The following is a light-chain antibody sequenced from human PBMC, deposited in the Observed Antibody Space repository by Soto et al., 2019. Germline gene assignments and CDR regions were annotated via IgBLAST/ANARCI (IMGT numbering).Light chain of an antibody. J-gene: IGKJ5*01. CDR2: DAS. CDR1: QSVSSY. Sequence: EIVLTQSPATLSLSPGERATLXXRASQSVSSYLAWYQQKPGQAPRXLIYDASNRATGIPARFSGSGSGTDFTLTISSLEPEDFAVYYCQQRSNWFTFGQGTRLEIK. CDR3: QQRSNWFT. V-gene: IGKV3-11*01.